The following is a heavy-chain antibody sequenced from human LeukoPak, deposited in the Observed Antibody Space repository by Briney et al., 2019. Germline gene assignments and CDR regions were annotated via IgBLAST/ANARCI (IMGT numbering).Heavy chain of an antibody. CDR3: ARRDGFFDY. Sequence: SETLSLTCAVYGGSFSGYYWSWIRQPPGKGLEWIGYIYYSGSTNYNPSLKSRVTISVDTSKNQFSLKLSSVTAADTAVYYCARRDGFFDYWGQGTLVTVSS. CDR1: GGSFSGYY. J-gene: IGHJ4*02. V-gene: IGHV4-59*01. D-gene: IGHD5-12*01. CDR2: IYYSGST.